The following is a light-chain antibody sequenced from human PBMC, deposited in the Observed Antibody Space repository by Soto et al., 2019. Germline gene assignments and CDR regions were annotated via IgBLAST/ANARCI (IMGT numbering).Light chain of an antibody. V-gene: IGKV3-20*01. J-gene: IGKJ1*01. CDR3: QQHGSSPPSWT. CDR2: GAS. CDR1: QSVSSSY. Sequence: VLTQSPGTLSLSPGESATRFCRASQSVSSSYLAWYQQRPGQAPRLLIYGASSRATGIPDRFSGSGSGTDFTLSISRLEPEDFAVYYCQQHGSSPPSWTFGQGTKVEIK.